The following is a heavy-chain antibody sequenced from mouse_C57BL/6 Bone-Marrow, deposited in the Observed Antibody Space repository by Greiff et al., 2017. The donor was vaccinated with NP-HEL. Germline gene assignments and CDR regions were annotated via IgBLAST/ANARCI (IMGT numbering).Heavy chain of an antibody. CDR2: ISDGGSYT. CDR3: ARYGDDDAMDY. J-gene: IGHJ4*01. CDR1: GFTFSSYA. V-gene: IGHV5-4*01. D-gene: IGHD2-2*01. Sequence: EVQGVESGGGLVKPGGSLKLSCAASGFTFSSYAMSWVRQTPEKRLEWVATISDGGSYTYYPDNVKGRFTISRDNAKNNLYRQMSHLKSEDTAMYYCARYGDDDAMDYWGQGTSVTVSS.